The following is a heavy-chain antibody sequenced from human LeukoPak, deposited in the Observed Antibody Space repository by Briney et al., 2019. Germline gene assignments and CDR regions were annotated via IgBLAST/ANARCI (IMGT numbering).Heavy chain of an antibody. CDR3: ARDLVVVVPAAENYCYYYGMDV. CDR1: GFTFSSYS. V-gene: IGHV3-48*01. Sequence: GGSLRLSCAASGFTFSSYSMNWVRQAPGKGLEWVSHISSSSSTIYYADSVKGRFTISRDSAKNSLYLQMNSLRAEDTAVYYCARDLVVVVPAAENYCYYYGMDVWGQGTTVTVSS. CDR2: ISSSSSTI. J-gene: IGHJ6*02. D-gene: IGHD2-2*01.